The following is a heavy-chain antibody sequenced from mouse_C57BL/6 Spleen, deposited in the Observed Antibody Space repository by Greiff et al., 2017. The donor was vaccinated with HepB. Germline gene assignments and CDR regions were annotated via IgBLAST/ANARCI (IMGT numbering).Heavy chain of an antibody. CDR2: INPNNGGT. Sequence: VQLQQSGPELVKPGASVKIPCKASGYTFTDYNMDWVKQSHGKSLEWIGDINPNNGGTIYNQKFKGKATLTVDKSSSTAYMELRSLTSEDTAVYYCARSGFWDYYGSLYYFDYWGQGTTLTVSS. D-gene: IGHD1-1*01. CDR3: ARSGFWDYYGSLYYFDY. V-gene: IGHV1-18*01. CDR1: GYTFTDYN. J-gene: IGHJ2*01.